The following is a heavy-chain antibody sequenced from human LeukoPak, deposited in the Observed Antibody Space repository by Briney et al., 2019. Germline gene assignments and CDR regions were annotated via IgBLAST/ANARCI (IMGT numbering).Heavy chain of an antibody. CDR2: ISAYNGNT. CDR3: ARDPYYDILTGPATNDAFDT. CDR1: GYTFTSYG. J-gene: IGHJ3*02. Sequence: ASVKVSCKASGYTFTSYGISWVRRAPGQGHEWMGWISAYNGNTNYAQKLQGRVTMTTDTSTSTAYMELRSLRSDDTAVYYCARDPYYDILTGPATNDAFDTWGQGTMVTVSS. D-gene: IGHD3-9*01. V-gene: IGHV1-18*01.